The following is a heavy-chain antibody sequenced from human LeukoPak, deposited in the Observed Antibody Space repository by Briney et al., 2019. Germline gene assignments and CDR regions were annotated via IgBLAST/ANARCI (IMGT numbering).Heavy chain of an antibody. J-gene: IGHJ5*02. Sequence: GGSLRLSCAASGFTFTNYAMNWVRQAPGKGLEWVATVSYDGIDTSYADSVKGRFAIFRDNSKNTLYLQMNSLRTEDTAVYYCVRVSGFCTNGVCPSFDPWGQGTLVTVSS. CDR1: GFTFTNYA. D-gene: IGHD2-8*01. CDR3: VRVSGFCTNGVCPSFDP. CDR2: VSYDGIDT. V-gene: IGHV3-30*09.